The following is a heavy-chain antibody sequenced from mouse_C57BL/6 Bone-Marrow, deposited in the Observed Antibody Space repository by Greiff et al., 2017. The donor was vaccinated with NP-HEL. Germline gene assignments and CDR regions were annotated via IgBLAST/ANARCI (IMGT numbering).Heavy chain of an antibody. CDR3: ASRKTAQASWFAY. J-gene: IGHJ3*01. V-gene: IGHV2-2*01. CDR2: IWSGGST. D-gene: IGHD3-2*02. CDR1: GFSLTSYC. Sequence: VQLQQSGPGLVQPSHCLSITCTVSGFSLTSYCVPWVRQSPGKGLEWLGVIWSGGSTDYYAAFISRLSIRKDNSKSQVFFKMNSLQADDTPMYYCASRKTAQASWFAYWGQGTLVTVSA.